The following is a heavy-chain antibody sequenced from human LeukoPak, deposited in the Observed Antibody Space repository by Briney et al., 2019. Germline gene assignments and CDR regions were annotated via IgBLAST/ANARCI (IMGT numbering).Heavy chain of an antibody. CDR1: GFTVSSYG. CDR2: ISGSGGST. D-gene: IGHD6-13*01. J-gene: IGHJ4*02. CDR3: AKDRPTVYSSSWLHFLDS. Sequence: PGGTLRLSCAASGFTVSSYGMIWVRQAPGKGLEWVSGISGSGGSTYVADSVKGRFTVSRDNSKNTLYLQMNSLRADDTAVYYCAKDRPTVYSSSWLHFLDSWGQGTLVTVSS. V-gene: IGHV3-23*01.